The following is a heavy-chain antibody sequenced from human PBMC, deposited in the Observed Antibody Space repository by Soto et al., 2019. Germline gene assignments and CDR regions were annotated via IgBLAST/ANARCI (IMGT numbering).Heavy chain of an antibody. CDR1: GGSISSGGYS. Sequence: PSETLSLTCXVSGGSISSGGYSWSWIRQPPGKGLEWIGYTYHSGSTYYNPSLKSRVTISVDRSKNQFSLKLSSVTAADTAVYYCASGLVTTLHYWGQGTLVTVSS. CDR3: ASGLVTTLHY. V-gene: IGHV4-30-2*01. CDR2: TYHSGST. J-gene: IGHJ4*02. D-gene: IGHD4-17*01.